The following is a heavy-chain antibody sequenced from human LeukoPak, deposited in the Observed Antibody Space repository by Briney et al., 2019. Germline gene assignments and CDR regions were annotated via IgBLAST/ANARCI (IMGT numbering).Heavy chain of an antibody. Sequence: GGSLRLSCAASGFTFNKSWMSWVRQAPGKGPEWVANIKEDGTQKYYVDSVRGRFTISRDNAENSLYLQMNSLRAEDTAVYYCAREIRGYSYFDYWGQGTLVTVSS. V-gene: IGHV3-7*03. CDR1: GFTFNKSW. CDR3: AREIRGYSYFDY. J-gene: IGHJ4*02. CDR2: IKEDGTQK. D-gene: IGHD1-26*01.